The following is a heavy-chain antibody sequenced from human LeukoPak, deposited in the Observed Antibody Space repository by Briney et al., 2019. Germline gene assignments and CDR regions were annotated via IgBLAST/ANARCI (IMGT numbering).Heavy chain of an antibody. J-gene: IGHJ6*03. CDR1: GFNFDAYA. V-gene: IGHV3-9*01. Sequence: GGSLRLSCAASGFNFDAYAMHWVRLTPGKGLEWVSGINWDSDTLGYADSVKGRFTVSRDNAKKSLYLQMSSLRTEDTALYYCARGRSPYYYYYMDVWGKGTTVTVSS. CDR2: INWDSDTL. D-gene: IGHD6-6*01. CDR3: ARGRSPYYYYYMDV.